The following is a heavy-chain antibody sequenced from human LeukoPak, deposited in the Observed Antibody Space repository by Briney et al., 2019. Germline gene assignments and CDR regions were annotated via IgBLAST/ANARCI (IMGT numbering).Heavy chain of an antibody. D-gene: IGHD3-10*01. V-gene: IGHV4-34*01. J-gene: IGHJ4*02. CDR3: TRGGYGPGSHYRF. CDR2: INHSRQI. Sequence: PSETLSLTCAVYGGSFSGYYWSWIRQSPGKGLEWIGEINHSRQIDYNTSHKSRVTISVETSRNQFPLHLNSVTAADPAVYYCTRGGYGPGSHYRFWGQGTLVTVSS. CDR1: GGSFSGYY.